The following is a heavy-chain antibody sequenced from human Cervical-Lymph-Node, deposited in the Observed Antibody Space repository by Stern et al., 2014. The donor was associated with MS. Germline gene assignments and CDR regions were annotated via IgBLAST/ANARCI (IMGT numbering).Heavy chain of an antibody. CDR2: INPSGGST. J-gene: IGHJ6*01. Sequence: QLVQSGAAVKTPGASVKLSCKASGYTFTSYYMHWVRQAPGHGLEWMGIINPSGGSTNYAQKFQGRVTLTRDTSTSTVYMELSSLRSEDTAVFYCAREVAGHRLGMMDVWGQGTSVTVSS. CDR3: AREVAGHRLGMMDV. D-gene: IGHD6-19*01. V-gene: IGHV1-46*01. CDR1: GYTFTSYY.